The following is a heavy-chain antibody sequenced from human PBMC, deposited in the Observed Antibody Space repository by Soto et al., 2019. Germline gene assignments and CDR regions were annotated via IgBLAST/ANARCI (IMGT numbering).Heavy chain of an antibody. CDR1: GGSISSGGYY. J-gene: IGHJ6*02. Sequence: QVQLQESGPGLVKPSQTLSLTCTVSGGSISSGGYYWTWIRQHPGKGLGWIGYIYYSGSTYYNPSLKSRVTMSVDTSKIQFSLKLSSVTAADTAVYYCARVCGGDCHYGMDVWGQGTTVTVSS. V-gene: IGHV4-31*03. CDR3: ARVCGGDCHYGMDV. CDR2: IYYSGST. D-gene: IGHD2-21*02.